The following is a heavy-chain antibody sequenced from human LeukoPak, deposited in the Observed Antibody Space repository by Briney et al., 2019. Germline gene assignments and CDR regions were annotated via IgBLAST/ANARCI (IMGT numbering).Heavy chain of an antibody. Sequence: GGSLRLSCAASGSTFSGHLLHWVRQAPGKGLEWVGGTAYDGAEKYYADSVRGRFAISRDNSKSTVYLEMNSLRPEDAAVYYCARKGDKQFTFDFWGRGTLVTVSS. D-gene: IGHD3-10*01. J-gene: IGHJ4*02. CDR3: ARKGDKQFTFDF. CDR1: GSTFSGHL. V-gene: IGHV3-30*01. CDR2: TAYDGAEK.